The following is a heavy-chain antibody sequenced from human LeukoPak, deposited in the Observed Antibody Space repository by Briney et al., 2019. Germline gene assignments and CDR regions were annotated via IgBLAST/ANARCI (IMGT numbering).Heavy chain of an antibody. CDR3: AGHVLGRPQGH. D-gene: IGHD2-15*01. Sequence: PSETLSLTCAVYGGSFSDYYWSWIRQPPGKGLEWIGEINHSGSTYYNPSLKRRVTILVDSSKIQLSLQLRSVTAADTDTYDCAGHVLGRPQGHWGQGALVTVSS. J-gene: IGHJ4*02. CDR1: GGSFSDYY. V-gene: IGHV4-34*01. CDR2: INHSGST.